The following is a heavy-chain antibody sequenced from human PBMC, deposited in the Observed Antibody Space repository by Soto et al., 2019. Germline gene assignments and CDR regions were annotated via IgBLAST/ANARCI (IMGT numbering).Heavy chain of an antibody. J-gene: IGHJ4*02. CDR2: IYYSGST. CDR1: GGSISSGGYS. D-gene: IGHD2-15*01. Sequence: SETLSLTCTVSGGSISSGGYSWTWIRQHPGKGLEWIGYIYYSGSTYYKPSLKSRVTISVDTSKNQFSLKLSSVTAADTAVYYCAREGGGYCSGGSCQVDYWGQGTLVTVSS. CDR3: AREGGGYCSGGSCQVDY. V-gene: IGHV4-31*03.